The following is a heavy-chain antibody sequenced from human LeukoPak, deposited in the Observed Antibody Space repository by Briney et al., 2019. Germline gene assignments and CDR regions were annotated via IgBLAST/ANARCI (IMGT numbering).Heavy chain of an antibody. CDR1: GGSFSGYY. D-gene: IGHD5-18*01. J-gene: IGHJ4*02. V-gene: IGHV4-34*01. Sequence: PSETLSLTCAVYGGSFSGYYWSWIRQPPGKGLEWIWDINHSGSTNYNPSLKIRVTTAVDTCKNQFSLKLSSVTAADTAVYYCARVSRKARGYSYGSLVHYYFDYWGQGTLVTVSS. CDR3: ARVSRKARGYSYGSLVHYYFDY. CDR2: INHSGST.